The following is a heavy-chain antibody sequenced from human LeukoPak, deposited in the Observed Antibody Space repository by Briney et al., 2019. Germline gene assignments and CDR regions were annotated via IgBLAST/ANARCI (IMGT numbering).Heavy chain of an antibody. CDR2: ISSSSGYI. V-gene: IGHV3-21*01. CDR1: GFTFSSYT. Sequence: GGSLRLSCVASGFTFSSYTMNWVRQAPVKGLEWVSSISSSSGYIYYADSLKGRFTISRDNAKNSLYLQVNSLRAEDTAVYYCAREAGSSSSLDFWGQGTLVTVSS. J-gene: IGHJ4*02. D-gene: IGHD6-6*01. CDR3: AREAGSSSSLDF.